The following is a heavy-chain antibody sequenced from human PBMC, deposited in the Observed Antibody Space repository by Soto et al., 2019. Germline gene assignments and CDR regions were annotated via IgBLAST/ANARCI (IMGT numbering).Heavy chain of an antibody. J-gene: IGHJ6*03. V-gene: IGHV6-1*01. CDR2: TYYMSKWYN. D-gene: IGHD1-7*01. CDR3: ARVTYNWNSTPSYYYMDV. Sequence: KQSQTLSLTCAISGDSVSSNSAAWNWIRQSPSRGLEWLGRTYYMSKWYNDYAVSVKGRITINPDTSKNRFSLHLDSVTPEDTAVYYCARVTYNWNSTPSYYYMDVWGKGTTVTVSS. CDR1: GDSVSSNSAA.